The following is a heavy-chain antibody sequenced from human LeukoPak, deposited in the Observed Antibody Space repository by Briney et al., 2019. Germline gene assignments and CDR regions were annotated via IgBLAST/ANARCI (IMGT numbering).Heavy chain of an antibody. J-gene: IGHJ4*02. CDR3: AKDRDSRVYDAQRFDY. D-gene: IGHD5/OR15-5a*01. V-gene: IGHV3-23*01. CDR1: GFTFNRYA. CDR2: ISNSGDST. Sequence: GGSLRLSCAASGFTFNRYAMHWVRQAPGKGLEWVSAISNSGDSTYYTDSVKGRFTISRDNSKNTLFLRMNSLGVEDTAIYYCAKDRDSRVYDAQRFDYWGRGTLVTVSS.